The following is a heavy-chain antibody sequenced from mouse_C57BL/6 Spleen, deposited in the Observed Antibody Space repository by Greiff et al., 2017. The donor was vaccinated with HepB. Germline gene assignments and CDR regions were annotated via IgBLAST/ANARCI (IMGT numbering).Heavy chain of an antibody. CDR3: ARRGLRLWYLDV. CDR2: IHPNSGST. CDR1: GYTFTSYW. D-gene: IGHD2-4*01. J-gene: IGHJ1*03. Sequence: QVQLQQPGAELVKPGASVKLSCKASGYTFTSYWMHWVKQRPGQGLEWIGMIHPNSGSTNYNEKFKSKATLTVDKSSSTAYMQLSSLTSEDSAVYYCARRGLRLWYLDVWGTGTTVTVSS. V-gene: IGHV1-64*01.